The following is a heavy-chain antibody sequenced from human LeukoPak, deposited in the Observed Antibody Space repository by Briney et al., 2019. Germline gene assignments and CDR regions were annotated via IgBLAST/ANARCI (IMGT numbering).Heavy chain of an antibody. D-gene: IGHD2-21*01. CDR1: GGTFSSYA. V-gene: IGHV1-69*05. J-gene: IGHJ4*02. CDR3: ARGGNIPD. Sequence: ASVKVSCKASGGTFSSYAISWVRQAPGQGLEWMGGIIPIFGTANYAQKFQGRVTMTRDTSTSTVYMELSSLRSEDTAVYYCARGGNIPDWGQGTLVTVSS. CDR2: IIPIFGTA.